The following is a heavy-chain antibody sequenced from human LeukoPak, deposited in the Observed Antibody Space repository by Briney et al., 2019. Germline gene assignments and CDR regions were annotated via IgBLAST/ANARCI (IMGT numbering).Heavy chain of an antibody. Sequence: ASVTVSRKASGYTFTSYGITWVRQPHAPGMEWVGWINPNSGGKNYEQMFQGRVPLTSSTSISTAYMKLSRLRSDDTGVYYCAIGPRYCTKGVCYPSGYWGQGTLVTVSS. CDR3: AIGPRYCTKGVCYPSGY. D-gene: IGHD2-8*01. CDR1: GYTFTSYG. CDR2: INPNSGGK. J-gene: IGHJ4*02. V-gene: IGHV1-2*02.